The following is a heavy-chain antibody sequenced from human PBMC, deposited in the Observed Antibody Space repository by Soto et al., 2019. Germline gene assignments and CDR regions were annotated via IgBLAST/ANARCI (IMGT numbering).Heavy chain of an antibody. CDR3: ARDSPITMVGPVQNWFDP. D-gene: IGHD3-10*01. Sequence: SETLSLTCTVSGGSISSGGYYWSWIRQHPEKGLEWIGYIYYSGSTYYNPSLKSRVTISVDTSKNHFSLKLSSVTAADTAIYYCARDSPITMVGPVQNWFDPWGQGTLVTVSS. J-gene: IGHJ5*02. CDR1: GGSISSGGYY. V-gene: IGHV4-31*03. CDR2: IYYSGST.